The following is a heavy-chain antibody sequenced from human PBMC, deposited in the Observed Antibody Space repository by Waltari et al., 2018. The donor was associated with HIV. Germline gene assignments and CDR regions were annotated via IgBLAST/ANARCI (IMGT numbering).Heavy chain of an antibody. Sequence: VQLVQSGAEVKKPGASVKVSCQASGYTFTSYDIQWVRPATGQGLEGMGWMNPNSGNTGYAQKFQGRVTMTRNTSISTAYMELNSLRSEDTAVYYCARGRNMIRGKYYYYYGMDVWGQGTTVTVSS. D-gene: IGHD3-10*01. J-gene: IGHJ6*02. V-gene: IGHV1-8*01. CDR1: GYTFTSYD. CDR3: ARGRNMIRGKYYYYYGMDV. CDR2: MNPNSGNT.